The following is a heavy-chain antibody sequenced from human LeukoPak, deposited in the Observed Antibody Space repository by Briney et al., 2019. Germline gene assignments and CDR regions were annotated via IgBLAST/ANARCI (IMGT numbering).Heavy chain of an antibody. V-gene: IGHV1-2*02. CDR1: GYTFTGYY. CDR2: INPNSGGT. Sequence: ASVKVSCKASGYTFTGYYMHWVRQAPGQGLEWMGWINPNSGGTNYAQKFQGRVTMTRDTSISTAYMELSRLRSDDTAVYYCARPLLYYYGSGSFGYWGQGTLVTVSS. CDR3: ARPLLYYYGSGSFGY. D-gene: IGHD3-10*01. J-gene: IGHJ4*02.